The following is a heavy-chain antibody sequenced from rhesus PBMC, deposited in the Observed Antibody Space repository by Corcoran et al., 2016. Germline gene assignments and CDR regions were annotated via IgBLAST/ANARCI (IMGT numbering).Heavy chain of an antibody. CDR2: IGGSSGRT. D-gene: IGHD3-34*01. CDR1: GGSFSGHN. V-gene: IGHV4S5*01. J-gene: IGHJ3*01. Sequence: QVQLQESGPGLVKPSETLSLTCAVSGGSFSGHNWNWILHPPGKGLDWIGYIGGSSGRTDNNSSLKTRVTISTDTSKNQFSLNLISVTAADTAVYYCARAAPGVDYAFDVWGQGLRVTVSS. CDR3: ARAAPGVDYAFDV.